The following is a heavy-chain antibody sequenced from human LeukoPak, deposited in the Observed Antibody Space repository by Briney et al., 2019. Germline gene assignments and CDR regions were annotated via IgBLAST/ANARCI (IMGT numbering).Heavy chain of an antibody. CDR1: GSSISSYY. CDR2: IYYSGST. D-gene: IGHD6-13*01. J-gene: IGHJ4*02. CDR3: ARWPQYSSSWYDY. V-gene: IGHV4-59*01. Sequence: SETLSLTCTVSGSSISSYYWSWIRQPPGKGLEWIGYIYYSGSTNYNPSLKSRVTISVDTSKNQFSLKLSSVTAADTAVYYCARWPQYSSSWYDYWGQGTLVTVSS.